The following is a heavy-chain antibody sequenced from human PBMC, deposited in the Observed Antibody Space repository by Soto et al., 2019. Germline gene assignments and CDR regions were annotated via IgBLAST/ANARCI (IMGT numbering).Heavy chain of an antibody. Sequence: EVQLLESGGGLVQPGGSLRLSCAVSGFTFSSHDMNWVRQAPGKGLEWVSGISGSGGGTHYADSVKGRFTISRDNSKNTLYLQMNSLRAEDTAVYYCVKEPTATVRCDYWGQGTLVTVSS. CDR3: VKEPTATVRCDY. J-gene: IGHJ4*02. D-gene: IGHD4-17*01. CDR1: GFTFSSHD. CDR2: ISGSGGGT. V-gene: IGHV3-23*01.